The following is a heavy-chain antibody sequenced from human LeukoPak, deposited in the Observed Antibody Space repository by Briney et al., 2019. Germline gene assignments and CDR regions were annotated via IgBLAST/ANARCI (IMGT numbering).Heavy chain of an antibody. V-gene: IGHV4-59*01. Sequence: SETLSLTCTVSGGSISSYYWSWIRQPPGKGLEWIGYIYYSGSTNYNPSLKSRVTISVDTSKNQFSLKLSSVTAADTAVYYCARGGGIAARRGIDYWGQGTLVTVSP. CDR3: ARGGGIAARRGIDY. CDR2: IYYSGST. J-gene: IGHJ4*02. CDR1: GGSISSYY. D-gene: IGHD6-6*01.